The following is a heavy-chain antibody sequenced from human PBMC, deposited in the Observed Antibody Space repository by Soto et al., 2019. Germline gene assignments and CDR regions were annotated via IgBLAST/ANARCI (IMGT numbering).Heavy chain of an antibody. CDR1: GGSISSSSYY. CDR3: ARLSRIAAADPENWFDP. V-gene: IGHV4-39*01. D-gene: IGHD6-13*01. Sequence: PSETLCLTCTVSGGSISSSSYYWGWIRQPPGKGLEWIGSIYYSGSTYYNPSLKSRVTISVDTSKNQFSLKLSSVTAADTAVYYCARLSRIAAADPENWFDPWGQGTLVTVS. J-gene: IGHJ5*02. CDR2: IYYSGST.